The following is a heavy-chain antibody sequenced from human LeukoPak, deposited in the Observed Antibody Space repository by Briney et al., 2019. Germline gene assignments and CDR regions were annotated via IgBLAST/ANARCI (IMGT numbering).Heavy chain of an antibody. Sequence: SETLSFTCAVSGGSISSGGYSWSWIRQPPGKGLEWIGYVYHSGSTYYNPSLKSRVTISVDRSKNQFSLKLSSVTAADTAVYYCARVYGDYGVDYWGQGTLVTVSS. J-gene: IGHJ4*02. CDR1: GGSISSGGYS. CDR3: ARVYGDYGVDY. V-gene: IGHV4-30-2*01. D-gene: IGHD4-17*01. CDR2: VYHSGST.